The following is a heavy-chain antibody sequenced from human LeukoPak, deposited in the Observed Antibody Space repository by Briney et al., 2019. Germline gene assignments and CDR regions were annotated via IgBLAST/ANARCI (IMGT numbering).Heavy chain of an antibody. J-gene: IGHJ4*02. CDR2: ISYDGSNK. CDR3: ARGSGDYSSSFGDY. D-gene: IGHD6-13*01. V-gene: IGHV3-30-3*01. Sequence: GGSLRLSCAASGFTFSSYAMHWVRQAPGKGLEWVAVISYDGSNKYYADSVKGRSTISRDNSKNTLYLQMNSLRAEDTAVYYCARGSGDYSSSFGDYWGQGTLVTVSS. CDR1: GFTFSSYA.